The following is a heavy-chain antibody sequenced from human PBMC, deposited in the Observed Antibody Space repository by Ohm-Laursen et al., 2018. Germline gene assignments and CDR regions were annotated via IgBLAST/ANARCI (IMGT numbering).Heavy chain of an antibody. D-gene: IGHD3-10*01. Sequence: SLRLSCAASGFTFSDHYMTWPRQAPGKGLEWVSYISSGGSTIYYADSVQGRFTISRDNAKNSLYLQMNSLRAEDTAVYYFGRVHHYYGSGSYPDHWGQGTLVTVSS. CDR1: GFTFSDHY. CDR2: ISSGGSTI. V-gene: IGHV3-11*01. J-gene: IGHJ4*02. CDR3: GRVHHYYGSGSYPDH.